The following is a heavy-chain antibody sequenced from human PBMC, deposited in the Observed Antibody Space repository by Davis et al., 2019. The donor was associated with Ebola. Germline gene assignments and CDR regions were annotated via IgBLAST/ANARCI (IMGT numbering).Heavy chain of an antibody. CDR3: ARGRGLRFLEWLQKHYYGMDV. D-gene: IGHD3-3*01. V-gene: IGHV1-69*04. CDR1: AGTFSSYA. Sequence: SVKLSCKASAGTFSSYAISWVRQAPGQGLEWMGRIIPILDIANYAQKFQGRVTITADKSTSTAYMELSSLRSEDTAVYYCARGRGLRFLEWLQKHYYGMDVWGQGTTVTVSS. CDR2: IIPILDIA. J-gene: IGHJ6*02.